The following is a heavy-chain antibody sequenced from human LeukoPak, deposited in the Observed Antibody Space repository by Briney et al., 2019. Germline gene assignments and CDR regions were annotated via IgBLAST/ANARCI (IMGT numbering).Heavy chain of an antibody. CDR2: ISSSSSYI. Sequence: GGSLRLSCAASGFIFSSYAMHWVRQAPGKGLEWVSSISSSSSYIYYADSVKGRFTISRDNAKNSLYLQMNSLRAEDTAVYYCARGSSWYQDSYYYYGMDVWGQGTTVTVSS. D-gene: IGHD6-13*01. CDR1: GFIFSSYA. V-gene: IGHV3-21*01. CDR3: ARGSSWYQDSYYYYGMDV. J-gene: IGHJ6*02.